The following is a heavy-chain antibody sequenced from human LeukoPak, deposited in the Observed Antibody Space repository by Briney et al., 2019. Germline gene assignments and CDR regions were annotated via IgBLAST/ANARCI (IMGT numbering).Heavy chain of an antibody. CDR1: GYSISSGYY. V-gene: IGHV4-38-2*02. J-gene: IGHJ5*02. D-gene: IGHD1-1*01. CDR2: IYQSGST. Sequence: SETLSLTCTVSGYSISSGYYWGWIRRPPGKGLEWIGSIYQSGSTSYNPSLKSRVTISIDTSKNQFSLRLSSVTAADTAVYYCARDVTTATYNWFDPWGQGTLVTVSS. CDR3: ARDVTTATYNWFDP.